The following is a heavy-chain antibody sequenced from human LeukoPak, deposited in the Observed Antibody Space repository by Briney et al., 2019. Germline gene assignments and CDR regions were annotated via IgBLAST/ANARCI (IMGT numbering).Heavy chain of an antibody. D-gene: IGHD3-10*01. CDR1: GGSISSGGYY. V-gene: IGHV4-31*03. Sequence: SQTLSLTCTVSGGSISSGGYYWSWIRQHPGKGLEWIGYIYYSGSTYYNPSLKSRVTMSVDTSKNQFSLKLSSVTAADTAVYYCARDENYYGSGSPYYYYGMDVWGQGTTVTVSS. CDR2: IYYSGST. CDR3: ARDENYYGSGSPYYYYGMDV. J-gene: IGHJ6*02.